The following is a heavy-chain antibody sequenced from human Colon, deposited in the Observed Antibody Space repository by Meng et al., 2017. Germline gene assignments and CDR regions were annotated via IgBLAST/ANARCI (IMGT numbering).Heavy chain of an antibody. CDR2: INPDRGDK. V-gene: IGHV1-2*06. CDR1: GYTLTGHY. Sequence: QVQLVQSGAEVKKPGASVKVSCKASGYTLTGHYMHWVRQAPGQGLEWMGRINPDRGDKNYAQQFQGRVTLTRDTSINTAYMELTGLRSDDTAVYYCAKIHLGDSGLDYWGQGTLVTVSS. CDR3: AKIHLGDSGLDY. J-gene: IGHJ4*02. D-gene: IGHD2-21*02.